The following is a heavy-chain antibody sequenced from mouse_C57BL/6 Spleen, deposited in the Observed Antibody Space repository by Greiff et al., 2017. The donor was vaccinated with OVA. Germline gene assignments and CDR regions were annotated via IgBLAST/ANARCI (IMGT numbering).Heavy chain of an antibody. CDR3: ARDGYYGSSPYFDY. J-gene: IGHJ2*01. CDR1: GFTFSSYA. D-gene: IGHD1-1*01. Sequence: EVKLMESGGGLVKPGGSLKLSCAASGFTFSSYAMSWVRQTPEKRLEWVATISDGGSYTYYPDNVKGRFTISRDNAKNNLYLQMSHLKSEDTAMYYCARDGYYGSSPYFDYWGQGTTLTVSS. V-gene: IGHV5-4*01. CDR2: ISDGGSYT.